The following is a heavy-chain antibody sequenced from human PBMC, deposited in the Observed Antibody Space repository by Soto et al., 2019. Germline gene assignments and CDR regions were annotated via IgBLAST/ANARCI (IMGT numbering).Heavy chain of an antibody. CDR2: IYYMGST. Sequence: SETLSLTCTVSGGSISSGGYYWSCIRQHPGKGLEWIGYIYYMGSTYYNPSLKSRATISVDTAKNQFSMKLSSVTAADTAVYSCARGQGPTVVRGGTLDYEPWRQGPLVAVSS. D-gene: IGHD3-10*01. CDR1: GGSISSGGYY. V-gene: IGHV4-31*03. J-gene: IGHJ5*02. CDR3: ARGQGPTVVRGGTLDYEP.